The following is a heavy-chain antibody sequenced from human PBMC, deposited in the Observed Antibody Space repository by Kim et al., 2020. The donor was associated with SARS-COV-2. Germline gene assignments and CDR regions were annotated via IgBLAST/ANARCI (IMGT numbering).Heavy chain of an antibody. J-gene: IGHJ4*02. D-gene: IGHD6-6*01. Sequence: YADSLTGRFTISRNNAKNSLYLQMNSLRAEDTAVYYCARAPSPRAYFDYWGQGTLVTVSS. CDR3: ARAPSPRAYFDY. V-gene: IGHV3-11*01.